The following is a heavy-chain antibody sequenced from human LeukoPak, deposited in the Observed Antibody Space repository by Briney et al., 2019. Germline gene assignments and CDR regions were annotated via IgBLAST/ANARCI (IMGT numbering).Heavy chain of an antibody. D-gene: IGHD6-25*01. CDR3: ARGQRGAFDI. CDR1: GGSLTSSSYY. J-gene: IGHJ3*02. Sequence: SETLSLTCTVSGGSLTSSSYYWGWIRQPPGKGLEWIGEINHSGSTNYNPSLKSRVTISVDTSKNQFSLKLSSVTAADTAVYYCARGQRGAFDIWGQGTMVTVSS. CDR2: INHSGST. V-gene: IGHV4-39*07.